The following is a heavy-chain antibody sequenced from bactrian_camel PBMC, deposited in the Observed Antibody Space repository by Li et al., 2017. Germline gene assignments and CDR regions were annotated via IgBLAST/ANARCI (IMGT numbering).Heavy chain of an antibody. Sequence: QLVESGGGSAQAGGSLRLSCVASGISAGSYCWGWFRQAPGKEREGLAAIYTGGHSTYYADSVKGRFTISKDNAGNTLYLQMNSLKPEDTAMYYCATTRFAAFRPTLKSSDYYYWGQGTQVTVS. V-gene: IGHV3S28*01. J-gene: IGHJ4*01. CDR1: GISAGSYC. D-gene: IGHD3*01. CDR3: ATTRFAAFRPTLKSSDYYY. CDR2: IYTGGHST.